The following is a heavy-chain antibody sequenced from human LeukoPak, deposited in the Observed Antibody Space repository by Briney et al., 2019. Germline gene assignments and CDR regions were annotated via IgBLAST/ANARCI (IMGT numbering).Heavy chain of an antibody. CDR3: ARDRRGGGESNPQKTLMWTWFDP. Sequence: SETLSLTCTVSGGSISSYYWSWIRQPPGKGLEWIGYIYYSGSTNYNPSLKSRVTISVDTSKNQFSLKLSSVTAADTAVYYCARDRRGGGESNPQKTLMWTWFDPWGQGTLVTVSS. CDR1: GGSISSYY. J-gene: IGHJ5*02. CDR2: IYYSGST. V-gene: IGHV4-59*01. D-gene: IGHD3-10*01.